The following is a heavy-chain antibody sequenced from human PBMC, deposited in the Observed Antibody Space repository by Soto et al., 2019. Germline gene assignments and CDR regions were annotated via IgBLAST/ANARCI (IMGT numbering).Heavy chain of an antibody. CDR2: ISPYTDDP. V-gene: IGHV1-18*01. CDR1: GNTFTNFG. CDR3: ARVIPGAEAWFHP. Sequence: QGQLVQSGVEVKKPGASVQVSCSASGNTFTNFGVTWVRQAPGQGLEWMGWISPYTDDPSYAQKFQGRVTMTIDTSTRTAYLELRILTSADTAVYYCARVIPGAEAWFHPWGQGTLVTVSS. J-gene: IGHJ5*02. D-gene: IGHD2-2*01.